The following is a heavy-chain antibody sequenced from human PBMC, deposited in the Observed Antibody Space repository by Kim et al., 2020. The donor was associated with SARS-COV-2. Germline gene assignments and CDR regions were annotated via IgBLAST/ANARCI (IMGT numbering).Heavy chain of an antibody. J-gene: IGHJ6*02. D-gene: IGHD3-9*01. CDR3: TREIKYYDILTGYYGMDV. V-gene: IGHV3-49*02. Sequence: KGRFTISRDDSKSIAYLQMNSLKTEDTAVYYCTREIKYYDILTGYYGMDVWGQGTTVTVSS.